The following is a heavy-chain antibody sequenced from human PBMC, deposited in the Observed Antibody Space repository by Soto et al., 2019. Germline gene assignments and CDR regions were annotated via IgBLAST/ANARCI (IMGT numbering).Heavy chain of an antibody. CDR1: GFTFDDYA. CDR2: ISWNSGSI. Sequence: EVQLVESGGGLVQPGRSLRLSCAASGFTFDDYAMHWVRQAPGKGLEWVSGISWNSGSIGYADSVKGRFTISRDNAKNSLYLQMDSLRAEDTALYYFAKGGYGDYFYWYFDLWGRGTLVTVSS. J-gene: IGHJ2*01. D-gene: IGHD4-17*01. V-gene: IGHV3-9*01. CDR3: AKGGYGDYFYWYFDL.